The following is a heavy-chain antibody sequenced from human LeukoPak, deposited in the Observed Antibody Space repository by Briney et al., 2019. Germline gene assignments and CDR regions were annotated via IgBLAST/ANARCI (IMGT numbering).Heavy chain of an antibody. D-gene: IGHD6-13*01. Sequence: GGSLRLSCAASGFTFSSYSMNWVRQAPGKGLEWASYISSSSSTIYYADSVKGRFTISRDNAKNSLYLQMNSLRAEDTAVYYCAKVSSSSYYFYGMDVWGQGTTVTVSS. CDR3: AKVSSSSYYFYGMDV. V-gene: IGHV3-48*01. J-gene: IGHJ6*02. CDR2: ISSSSSTI. CDR1: GFTFSSYS.